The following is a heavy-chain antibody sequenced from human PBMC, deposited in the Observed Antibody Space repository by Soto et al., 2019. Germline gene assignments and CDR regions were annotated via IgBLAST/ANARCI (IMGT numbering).Heavy chain of an antibody. CDR2: IGTAGDT. V-gene: IGHV3-13*01. D-gene: IGHD3-10*01. J-gene: IGHJ4*02. CDR3: ATGSDKSGSFDY. CDR1: GFTFSSDD. Sequence: PGGSLRLSCAASGFTFSSDDMHWVRQATGKGLEWVSAIGTAGDTYYPGSVKGRFTISRENAKNSLYLQMNSLRAEDTAVYYCATGSDKSGSFDYWGQGTLVTVSS.